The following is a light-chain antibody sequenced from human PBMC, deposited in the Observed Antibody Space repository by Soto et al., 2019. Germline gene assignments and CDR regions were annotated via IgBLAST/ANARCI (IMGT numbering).Light chain of an antibody. Sequence: AIRMTQSPSSFSASTGDRVTITCRASQGISSHLAWYQVKPGKAPRLLIYTASYLESGVPSRFSGXGXGTDXXLTXXSLQSEDFAXYYCQQYFSYPLTFGGGTKVEIK. CDR2: TAS. CDR3: QQYFSYPLT. CDR1: QGISSH. J-gene: IGKJ4*01. V-gene: IGKV1-8*01.